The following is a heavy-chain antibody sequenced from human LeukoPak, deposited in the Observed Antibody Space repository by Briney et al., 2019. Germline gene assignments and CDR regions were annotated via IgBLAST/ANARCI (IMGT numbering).Heavy chain of an antibody. CDR2: IYSGGRI. CDR3: ARLRRSRLAEFDY. V-gene: IGHV4-38-2*02. D-gene: IGHD3-3*02. CDR1: GGSFRGDYY. J-gene: IGHJ4*02. Sequence: SETLSLTCTVSGGSFRGDYYWAWIRQPPGKGLEWIGSIYSGGRIYYNPSLKSRVTISVDTSKNQFSLKLSSLTAADTAVYYCARLRRSRLAEFDYWGQGTLVTVSS.